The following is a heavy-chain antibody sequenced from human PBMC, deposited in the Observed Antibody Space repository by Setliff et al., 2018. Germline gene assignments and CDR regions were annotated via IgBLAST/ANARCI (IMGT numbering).Heavy chain of an antibody. D-gene: IGHD1-26*01. CDR2: MNPNSGRT. J-gene: IGHJ4*02. CDR1: GYTFTAYD. CDR3: AREGVGASHCDF. Sequence: ASVKVSCKASGYTFTAYDIVWVRQATGQGLEWMGWMNPNSGRTGYPQKFQGRVTMTRNTSISTAYMELSSLRSEDTAVYYCAREGVGASHCDFWGQGTLVTVSS. V-gene: IGHV1-8*02.